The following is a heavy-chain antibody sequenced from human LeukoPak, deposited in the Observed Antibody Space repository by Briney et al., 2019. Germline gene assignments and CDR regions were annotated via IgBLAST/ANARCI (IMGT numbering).Heavy chain of an antibody. CDR3: ARAYSSSWYFNWFDP. Sequence: PSETLSLTCAVSGGSISSGGYSWSWIRQPPGKGLEWIGYIYYSGSTYYNASLESRVTISVDTSKNQFSLKLSSVTAADTAAYYCARAYSSSWYFNWFDPWGQGTLVTVSS. J-gene: IGHJ5*02. D-gene: IGHD6-13*01. CDR1: GGSISSGGYS. V-gene: IGHV4-30-4*07. CDR2: IYYSGST.